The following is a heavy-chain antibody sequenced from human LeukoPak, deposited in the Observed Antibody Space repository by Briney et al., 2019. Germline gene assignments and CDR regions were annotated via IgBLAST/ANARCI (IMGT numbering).Heavy chain of an antibody. D-gene: IGHD3-22*01. V-gene: IGHV3-48*01. Sequence: QSGGSLRLSCAASGFTFSSYGMTWVRQAPGKGLEWVSYISSSSSTIYYADSVKGRFTISRDNAKNSLYLQMNSLRAEDTAVYYCARRRITMIVVVHPDAFDIWGQGTMVTVSS. CDR3: ARRRITMIVVVHPDAFDI. CDR2: ISSSSSTI. J-gene: IGHJ3*02. CDR1: GFTFSSYG.